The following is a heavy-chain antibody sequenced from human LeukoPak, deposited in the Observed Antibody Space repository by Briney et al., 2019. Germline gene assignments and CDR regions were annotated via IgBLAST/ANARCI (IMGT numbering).Heavy chain of an antibody. Sequence: ASVKVSCKASGYTVTSYYMHWVRQAPGQGLEWMGILNPSGGSSSYAQKFQGRATLTRATSTSTVYMELSSLRSDDTAVYYCARDQGSGYSYGYGDYWGQGTLVTVSS. CDR2: LNPSGGSS. D-gene: IGHD5-18*01. CDR3: ARDQGSGYSYGYGDY. CDR1: GYTVTSYY. V-gene: IGHV1-46*01. J-gene: IGHJ4*02.